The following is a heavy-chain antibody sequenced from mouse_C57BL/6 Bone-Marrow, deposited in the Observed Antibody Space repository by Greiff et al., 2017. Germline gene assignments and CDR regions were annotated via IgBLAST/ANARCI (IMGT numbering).Heavy chain of an antibody. CDR3: VRELAY. J-gene: IGHJ3*01. V-gene: IGHV10-3*01. CDR1: GFTFNTYA. CDR2: IRSKSSSYAT. Sequence: EVKLVESGGGLVQPKGSLKLSCAASGFTFNTYAMHWVRQAPGKGLEWVGRIRSKSSSYATYYADSVKDRFTISRDDSQSMLYLQMNNLKTEDTAMYYCVRELAYWGQGTLVTVAA.